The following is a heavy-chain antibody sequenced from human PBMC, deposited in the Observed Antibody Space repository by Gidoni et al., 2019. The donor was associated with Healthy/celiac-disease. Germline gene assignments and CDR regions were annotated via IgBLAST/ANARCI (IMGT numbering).Heavy chain of an antibody. CDR2: ISYDGSNK. CDR1: VFTFSSYA. Sequence: QVQLVESGGGVVQPGRSLRLSCAASVFTFSSYAMHWVRQAPGKGLEWVAVISYDGSNKYYADSVKGRFTISRDNSKNTLYLQMNSLRAEDTAVYYCARDQYYDFWSGYYTAFDIWGQGTMVTVSS. D-gene: IGHD3-3*01. CDR3: ARDQYYDFWSGYYTAFDI. J-gene: IGHJ3*02. V-gene: IGHV3-30-3*01.